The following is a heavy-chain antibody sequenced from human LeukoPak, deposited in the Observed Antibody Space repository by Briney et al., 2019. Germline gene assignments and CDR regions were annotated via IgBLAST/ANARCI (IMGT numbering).Heavy chain of an antibody. CDR2: IIQEGSET. CDR1: GFPFRNYW. CDR3: ARARDILTGYSPTHFDY. V-gene: IGHV3-7*04. Sequence: GGSLRLPCAASGFPFRNYWMTWARRAPGKGREWVAYIIQEGSETYYVACVKGRLTITRDNVKNSLYLQINSMRAEDTALYYCARARDILTGYSPTHFDYCGQGTLVTVSS. J-gene: IGHJ4*02. D-gene: IGHD3-9*01.